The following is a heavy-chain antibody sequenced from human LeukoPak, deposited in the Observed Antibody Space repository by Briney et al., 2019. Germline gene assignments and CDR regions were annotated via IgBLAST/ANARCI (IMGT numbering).Heavy chain of an antibody. Sequence: PSETLSLTCTVSGGSVSSYYWSWIRQPPGKGLEWIGYIYYSGSTNYNPSLKSRVTISVDTSKNQFSLKLSSVTAADTAVYYCASRFDLSPDAFDIWGQGTMVTVSS. V-gene: IGHV4-59*02. CDR1: GGSVSSYY. CDR3: ASRFDLSPDAFDI. CDR2: IYYSGST. J-gene: IGHJ3*02.